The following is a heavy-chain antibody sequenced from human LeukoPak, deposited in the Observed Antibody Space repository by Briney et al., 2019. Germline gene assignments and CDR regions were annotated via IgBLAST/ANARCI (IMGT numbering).Heavy chain of an antibody. J-gene: IGHJ1*01. V-gene: IGHV3-21*01. CDR2: ISSSSTYI. CDR1: QFTFNSYS. D-gene: IGHD3-22*01. Sequence: GGSLRLSCADSQFTFNSYSMNWVRQAPGKGLEWVSSISSSSTYIYYADSVKGRFTISRDNAKNSLYLQMNSLRAEDTAVYYCARGSDSSGYYFYFQHWGQGTLVTVSS. CDR3: ARGSDSSGYYFYFQH.